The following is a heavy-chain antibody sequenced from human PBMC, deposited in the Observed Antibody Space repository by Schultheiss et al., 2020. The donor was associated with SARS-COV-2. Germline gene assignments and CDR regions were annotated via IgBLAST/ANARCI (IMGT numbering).Heavy chain of an antibody. Sequence: SETLSLTCTVSGGSVSSGSYYWSWIRQPPGKGLEWIGYIYYSGSTYYNPSLKSRVTISVDTSKNQFSLKLSSVTAADTAVYYCARWGRITIFGVVISNNWFDTWGQGTLVTVSS. V-gene: IGHV4-61*01. CDR1: GGSVSSGSYY. CDR2: IYYSGST. CDR3: ARWGRITIFGVVISNNWFDT. J-gene: IGHJ5*02. D-gene: IGHD3-3*01.